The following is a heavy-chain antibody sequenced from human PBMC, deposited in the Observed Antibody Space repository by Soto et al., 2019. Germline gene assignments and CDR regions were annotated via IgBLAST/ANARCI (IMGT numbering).Heavy chain of an antibody. J-gene: IGHJ4*02. CDR2: IYYSGST. CDR3: ARESIAAAGKVFDY. V-gene: IGHV4-59*01. D-gene: IGHD6-13*01. CDR1: GGSISSYY. Sequence: ETLSLTCTVSGGSISSYYWSWIRQPPGKGLEWIGYIYYSGSTNYNPSLKSRVTISVDTSKNQFSLKLSSVTAADTAVYYCARESIAAAGKVFDYWGQGTLVTVSS.